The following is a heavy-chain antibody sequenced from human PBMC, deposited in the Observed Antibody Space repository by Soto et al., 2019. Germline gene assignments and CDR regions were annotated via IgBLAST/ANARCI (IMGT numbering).Heavy chain of an antibody. V-gene: IGHV3-53*01. J-gene: IGHJ3*02. D-gene: IGHD4-17*01. CDR1: GFTVSSNY. CDR3: ARHYGDYDDAFDI. Sequence: GESLKISCAASGFTVSSNYMSWVRQAPGKGLEWVSVIYSGGSTYYADSVKGRFTISRDNSKNTLYLQMNSLRAEDTAVYYCARHYGDYDDAFDIWGQGTMVTVSS. CDR2: IYSGGST.